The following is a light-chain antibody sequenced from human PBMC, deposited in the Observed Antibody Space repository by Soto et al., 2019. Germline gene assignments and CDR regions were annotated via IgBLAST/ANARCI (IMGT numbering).Light chain of an antibody. Sequence: QSVLTQPASVSGSPGQSITISCTGTSSDVGVYNYVSWYQQHPGKAPKLMIYEVSNRPSGVSYRFSGSKSGNTASLTISGLQAEDEADYYCSSYTSSSTPLYVFGTGTKVTVL. V-gene: IGLV2-14*01. CDR1: SSDVGVYNY. CDR3: SSYTSSSTPLYV. CDR2: EVS. J-gene: IGLJ1*01.